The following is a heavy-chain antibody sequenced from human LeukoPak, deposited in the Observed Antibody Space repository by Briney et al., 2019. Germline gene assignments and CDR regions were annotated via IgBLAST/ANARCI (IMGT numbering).Heavy chain of an antibody. V-gene: IGHV3-23*01. CDR1: GFTFSSYA. CDR3: AKDVAIAAAGTNYFDY. CDR2: FSGSGGST. Sequence: GGSLRLSCAASGFTFSSYAMSWVRQAPGKGLEWVSTFSGSGGSTYYADSVKGRFTTSRDNSKNTLYLQMNSLRAEDTAVYYCAKDVAIAAAGTNYFDYWGQGTLVTVSS. D-gene: IGHD6-13*01. J-gene: IGHJ4*02.